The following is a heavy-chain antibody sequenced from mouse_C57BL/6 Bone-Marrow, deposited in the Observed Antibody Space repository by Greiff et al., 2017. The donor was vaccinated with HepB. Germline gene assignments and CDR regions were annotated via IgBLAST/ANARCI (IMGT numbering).Heavy chain of an antibody. CDR3: TRDTTVVPCCDY. CDR2: IDPDTGGT. V-gene: IGHV1-15*01. Sequence: QVQLQQSGAELVRPGASVTLSCKASGYTFTDYEMHWVKQTPVHGLEWIGAIDPDTGGTAYNQKFKGKAILTADKSSSTAYMELRSLTSEDSAVYYCTRDTTVVPCCDYWGQGTTLTVSS. J-gene: IGHJ2*01. CDR1: GYTFTDYE. D-gene: IGHD1-1*01.